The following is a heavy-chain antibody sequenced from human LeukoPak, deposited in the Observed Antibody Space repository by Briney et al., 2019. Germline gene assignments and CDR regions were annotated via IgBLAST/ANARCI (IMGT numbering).Heavy chain of an antibody. CDR2: INPNSGGT. D-gene: IGHD6-13*01. Sequence: ASVKVSCKASGYTFTGYYMHWARQAPGQGLEWMGWINPNSGGTNYAQKFQGRVTMTRDTSISTAYMELSRLRSDDTAVYYCARAEGIAAAGPDYWGQGTLVTVSS. J-gene: IGHJ4*02. CDR3: ARAEGIAAAGPDY. V-gene: IGHV1-2*02. CDR1: GYTFTGYY.